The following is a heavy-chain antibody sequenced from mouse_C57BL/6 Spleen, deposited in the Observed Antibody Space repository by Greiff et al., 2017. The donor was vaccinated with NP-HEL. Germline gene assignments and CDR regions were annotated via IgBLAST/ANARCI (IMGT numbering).Heavy chain of an antibody. D-gene: IGHD1-1*01. J-gene: IGHJ4*01. Sequence: EVKVVESGGGLVKPGGSLKLSCAASGFTFSSYAMSWVRQTPEKRLEWVATISDGGSYTYYPDNVKGRFTISRDKAKNNLYLQMSHLKSEDTAMYYCARDRYYGSLMDYWGQGTSVTVSS. V-gene: IGHV5-4*01. CDR2: ISDGGSYT. CDR3: ARDRYYGSLMDY. CDR1: GFTFSSYA.